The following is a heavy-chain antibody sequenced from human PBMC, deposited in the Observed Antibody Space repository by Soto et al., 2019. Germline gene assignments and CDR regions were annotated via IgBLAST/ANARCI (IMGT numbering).Heavy chain of an antibody. CDR2: IYYSGST. J-gene: IGHJ6*03. Sequence: PSETLSLTCTVSGGSISSYYWSWIRQPPGKGLEWIGYIYYSGSTNYNPSLKSRVTISVDTSKNQFSLKLSSVTAADTAVYYCARDGASGYYSQYYYYYMDVWGKGTTVTVSS. CDR1: GGSISSYY. V-gene: IGHV4-59*01. D-gene: IGHD3-3*01. CDR3: ARDGASGYYSQYYYYYMDV.